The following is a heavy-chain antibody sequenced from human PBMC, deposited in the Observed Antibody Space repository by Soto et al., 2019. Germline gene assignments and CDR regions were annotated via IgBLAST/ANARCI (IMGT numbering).Heavy chain of an antibody. Sequence: ASVKVSFKASGYTFTSYAMHWLRQAPGQRPEWMGWINAGNGNTKYSQKFQDRVTISKDTSANTAYMELSSLRSEDTAVYFCARVRIAVAGFDYWGQGTQVTVSS. CDR3: ARVRIAVAGFDY. J-gene: IGHJ4*02. CDR1: GYTFTSYA. V-gene: IGHV1-3*01. CDR2: INAGNGNT. D-gene: IGHD6-19*01.